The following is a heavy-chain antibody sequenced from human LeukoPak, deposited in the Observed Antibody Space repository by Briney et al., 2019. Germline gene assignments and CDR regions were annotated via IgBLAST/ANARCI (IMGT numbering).Heavy chain of an antibody. D-gene: IGHD6-19*01. CDR3: AAQWLGTIHWFDP. CDR2: INHSGST. CDR1: GFTFDDYD. Sequence: AGGSLRLSCAASGFTFDDYDISWIRQPPGKGLEWIGEINHSGSTTYNPSLKSRVTISVDTSKNQFSLKLRSVTAADTAVYYCAAQWLGTIHWFDPWGQGTLVTVSS. J-gene: IGHJ5*02. V-gene: IGHV4-34*08.